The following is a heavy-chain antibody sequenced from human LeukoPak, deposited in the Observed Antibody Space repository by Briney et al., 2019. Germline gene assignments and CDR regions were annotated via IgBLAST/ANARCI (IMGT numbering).Heavy chain of an antibody. D-gene: IGHD3-22*01. CDR2: ISGSGGST. J-gene: IGHJ4*02. CDR3: AKGGSYYYDSSGYFGY. CDR1: GFTFTKYA. Sequence: GGSLRLSCAASGFTFTKYAMNWVRQAPGKGLEWVSGISGSGGSTYYADSVKGRFTISRDNSKNTLSLQMKSLRAEDTAVYYCAKGGSYYYDSSGYFGYWGQGTLVTVSS. V-gene: IGHV3-23*01.